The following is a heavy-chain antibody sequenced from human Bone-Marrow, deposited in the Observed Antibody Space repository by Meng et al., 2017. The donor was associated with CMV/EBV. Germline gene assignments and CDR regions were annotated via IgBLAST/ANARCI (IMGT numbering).Heavy chain of an antibody. V-gene: IGHV3-21*01. D-gene: IGHD2-2*01. CDR3: ARGLLSNWFDP. J-gene: IGHJ5*02. Sequence: EVQLVDSGGGLVKPGGSLRPSCAASGFTFSSYSRNWVRQAPGKGLEWVSSISSSSSYIYYADSVKGRFTISRDNAKNSLYLQMNSLRAEDTAVYYCARGLLSNWFDPWGQGTLVTVSS. CDR2: ISSSSSYI. CDR1: GFTFSSYS.